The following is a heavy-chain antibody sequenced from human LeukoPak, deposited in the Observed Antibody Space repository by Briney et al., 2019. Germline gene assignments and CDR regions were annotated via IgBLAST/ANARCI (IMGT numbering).Heavy chain of an antibody. V-gene: IGHV3-11*04. CDR2: ISSSGSTI. J-gene: IGHJ6*03. CDR1: GFTFSDYY. Sequence: GGSLRLSCVASGFTFSDYYMSWIRQAPGKGLEWVSYISSSGSTIYYADSVKGRFTISRDNAKNSLYLQMNSLRAEDTAVYYCATNFLYYYGSGSSYYYMDVWGKGTTVTVSS. D-gene: IGHD3-10*01. CDR3: ATNFLYYYGSGSSYYYMDV.